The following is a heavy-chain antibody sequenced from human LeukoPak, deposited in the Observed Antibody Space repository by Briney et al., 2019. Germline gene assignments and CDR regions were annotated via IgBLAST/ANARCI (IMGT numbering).Heavy chain of an antibody. D-gene: IGHD3-22*01. Sequence: GGSLRLSCAASGFTFSSYSMNWVRQAPGKGLEWVSSISSSSSYIYYADSVKGRFTISRDNAKNSLYLQMNSLRAEDTAVYYCARDLYYDSSGYSLPFDYWGQGTLVTVSS. CDR2: ISSSSSYI. CDR3: ARDLYYDSSGYSLPFDY. V-gene: IGHV3-21*01. CDR1: GFTFSSYS. J-gene: IGHJ4*02.